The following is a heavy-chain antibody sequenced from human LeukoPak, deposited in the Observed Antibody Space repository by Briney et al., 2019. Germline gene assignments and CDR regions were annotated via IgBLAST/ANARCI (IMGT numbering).Heavy chain of an antibody. CDR2: ISSSSYI. CDR1: GFTFSSYS. J-gene: IGHJ4*02. Sequence: GGSLRLSCAASGFTFSSYSMNWVRQAPGKGLEWVSSISSSSYIYYADSVKGRFTISRDNAKNSLYLQMNSLRAEDTAVYYCASPGAAVAGFDYWGQGTLVTVSS. D-gene: IGHD6-19*01. V-gene: IGHV3-21*01. CDR3: ASPGAAVAGFDY.